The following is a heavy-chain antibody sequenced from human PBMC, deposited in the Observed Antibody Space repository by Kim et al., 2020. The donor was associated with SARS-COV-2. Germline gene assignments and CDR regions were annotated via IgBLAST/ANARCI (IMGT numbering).Heavy chain of an antibody. CDR2: IWYDGSNK. V-gene: IGHV3-33*01. CDR1: GFTFSSYG. Sequence: GGSLRLSCAASGFTFSSYGMHWVRQAPGKGLEWVAVIWYDGSNKYYADSVKGRFTISRDNSKNTLYLQMNSLRAEDTAVYYCARGIHSAGGYPSPFDYWGQGTLVTVSS. D-gene: IGHD3-22*01. J-gene: IGHJ4*02. CDR3: ARGIHSAGGYPSPFDY.